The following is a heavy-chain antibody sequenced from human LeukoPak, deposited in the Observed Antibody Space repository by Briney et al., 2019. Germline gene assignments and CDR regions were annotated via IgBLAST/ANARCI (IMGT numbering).Heavy chain of an antibody. CDR2: ISSGSSYI. J-gene: IGHJ3*02. Sequence: PGGSLRLSCAASGFTFSDYSLNWVRQAPGKGLEWVYSISSGSSYIVYEDSVKGRFTISRDNAKYSLYMQMNSLRAEDTAVYYCARGGAGRTEDYLFDIWGQGTMVTVSS. CDR3: ARGGAGRTEDYLFDI. CDR1: GFTFSDYS. V-gene: IGHV3-21*06. D-gene: IGHD1-1*01.